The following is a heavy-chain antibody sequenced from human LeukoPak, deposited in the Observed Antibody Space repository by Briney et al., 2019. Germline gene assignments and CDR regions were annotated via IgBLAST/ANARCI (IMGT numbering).Heavy chain of an antibody. Sequence: PGGSLRLSCAASGFTFGDYDMHWVRQPTGKGLDWVSAIRSIGDRFYSGSVKGRFTISRENANNTLYLQMNSLRVGDTAVYYCARVYSSGWYANAFDIWGQGTMVIVSS. J-gene: IGHJ3*02. D-gene: IGHD6-19*01. CDR1: GFTFGDYD. CDR3: ARVYSSGWYANAFDI. V-gene: IGHV3-13*01. CDR2: IRSIGDR.